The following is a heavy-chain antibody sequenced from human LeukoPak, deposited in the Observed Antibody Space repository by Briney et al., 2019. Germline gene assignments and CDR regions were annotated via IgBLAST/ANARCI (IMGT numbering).Heavy chain of an antibody. Sequence: SETLSLTCAVYGESFSGYYWSWIRQPPGKGLEWIGEINHSGSTNYNPSLKSRVTISVDTSMNQFSLKLSSVTAADTALYYCARVEELAGMLYWGQGTLVTVSS. CDR2: INHSGST. CDR3: ARVEELAGMLY. D-gene: IGHD6-19*01. V-gene: IGHV4-34*01. CDR1: GESFSGYY. J-gene: IGHJ4*02.